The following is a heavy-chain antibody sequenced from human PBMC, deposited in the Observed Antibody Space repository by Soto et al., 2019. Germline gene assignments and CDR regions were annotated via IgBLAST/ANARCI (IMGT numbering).Heavy chain of an antibody. CDR3: AKLSHSGWHHHYYGMDV. CDR2: ISDDGRSG. D-gene: IGHD1-26*01. CDR1: GFIFSTNV. Sequence: QVQLVESGGGVVQPGTSLRLSCAASGFIFSTNVMYWVRQAPGKGLEWVALISDDGRSGWHADSVKGRFTISRDISKNTLYLQMNCLRPEDTAVYYCAKLSHSGWHHHYYGMDVWGQGTTVTVSS. V-gene: IGHV3-30*18. J-gene: IGHJ6*02.